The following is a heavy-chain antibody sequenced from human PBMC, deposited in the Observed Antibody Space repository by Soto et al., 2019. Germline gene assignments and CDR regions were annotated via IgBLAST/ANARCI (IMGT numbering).Heavy chain of an antibody. CDR1: GGSISSSSYY. Sequence: SENLSLTCTVSGGSISSSSYYWGWLRQPPGKGLEWIGSIYYSGSTYYNPSLKSRVTISVDTSKNQFSLKLSSVTAADTAVYYCARLDDFWSGYSGYYYMDVWGKGTTVT. CDR2: IYYSGST. CDR3: ARLDDFWSGYSGYYYMDV. J-gene: IGHJ6*03. V-gene: IGHV4-39*01. D-gene: IGHD3-3*01.